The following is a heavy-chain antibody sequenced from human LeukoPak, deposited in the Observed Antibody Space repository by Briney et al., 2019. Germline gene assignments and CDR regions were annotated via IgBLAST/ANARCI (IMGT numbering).Heavy chain of an antibody. CDR2: ISGSGGST. D-gene: IGHD6-13*01. V-gene: IGHV3-23*01. CDR3: ANGGYSSSWAPDFDY. CDR1: GFTFSSYA. Sequence: GGSLRLSCAASGFTFSSYAMSWVRQAPGKGLEWVSAISGSGGSTYYADSVKGRFTISRDNSKNTLYLQMNSLRAEDTAVYYCANGGYSSSWAPDFDYWGQGTLVTVSS. J-gene: IGHJ4*02.